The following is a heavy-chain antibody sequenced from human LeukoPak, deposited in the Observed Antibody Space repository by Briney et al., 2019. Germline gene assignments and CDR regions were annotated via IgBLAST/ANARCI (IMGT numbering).Heavy chain of an antibody. D-gene: IGHD3/OR15-3a*01. Sequence: ASVKVSCKSSGYTFTGYYMHWVRQAPGQGLEWMGLINPNGGGTNYADTLQGRVTMTRDNSISTPYLELGRLRADDTAVYYCAKDVDPIDYWGQGTLVTVSS. CDR1: GYTFTGYY. J-gene: IGHJ4*02. V-gene: IGHV1-2*02. CDR2: INPNGGGT. CDR3: AKDVDPIDY.